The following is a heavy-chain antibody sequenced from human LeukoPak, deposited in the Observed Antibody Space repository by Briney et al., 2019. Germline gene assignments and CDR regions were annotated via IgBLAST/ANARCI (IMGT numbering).Heavy chain of an antibody. CDR2: IYRSGST. Sequence: ASETLSLTCTVSGGSISSSSYYWGWIRQPPGKGLGWIGGIYRSGSTYYNPSLKSRVSISADTSKNQFSLKLSSVTAADTAVYYCARRATVSRGYNWFDPWGQGTLVTVSS. V-gene: IGHV4-39*07. J-gene: IGHJ5*02. CDR3: ARRATVSRGYNWFDP. D-gene: IGHD4-17*01. CDR1: GGSISSSSYY.